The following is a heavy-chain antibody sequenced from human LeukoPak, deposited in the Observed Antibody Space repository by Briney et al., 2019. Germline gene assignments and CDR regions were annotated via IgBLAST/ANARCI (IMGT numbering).Heavy chain of an antibody. D-gene: IGHD1-26*01. J-gene: IGHJ4*02. CDR1: GFTFSSYE. CDR2: ISSSGSTI. CDR3: ARTPAQGRVGATYFDY. Sequence: GKSLRLSCAASGFTFSSYEMNWVRQAPGKGLEWVSYISSSGSTIYYADSVKGRFTISRDNAKNSLYLQMNSLRDEDAAVYYCARTPAQGRVGATYFDYWGQGTLVTVSS. V-gene: IGHV3-48*03.